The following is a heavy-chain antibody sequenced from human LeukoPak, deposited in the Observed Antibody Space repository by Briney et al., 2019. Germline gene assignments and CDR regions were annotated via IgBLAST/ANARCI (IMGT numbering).Heavy chain of an antibody. D-gene: IGHD5-18*01. CDR3: ARDRWFRSVDTAMVPSFDY. CDR1: GGSFSGYY. J-gene: IGHJ4*02. V-gene: IGHV4-34*01. Sequence: SETLSLTYAVYGGSFSGYYWSWIRQPPGKGLEWIGEINHSGSTNYNPSLKSRVTISIDTSKNQFSLKLGSVTATDTAVYYCARDRWFRSVDTAMVPSFDYWGQGTLVTVSS. CDR2: INHSGST.